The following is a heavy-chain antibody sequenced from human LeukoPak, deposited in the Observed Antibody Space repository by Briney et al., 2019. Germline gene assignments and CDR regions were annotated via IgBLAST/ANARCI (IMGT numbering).Heavy chain of an antibody. J-gene: IGHJ4*02. Sequence: GASVKVSFRASGYTFTSYDINWVGQATGEGLEWMGWMNPNTGNTGSAQKFQGRVTITRDTSISTAYMELSSLRSEDTAVYYCASAAVPNSALIAVRRFFDYWGRGTLVTVSS. CDR2: MNPNTGNT. CDR1: GYTFTSYD. CDR3: ASAAVPNSALIAVRRFFDY. V-gene: IGHV1-8*01. D-gene: IGHD6-6*01.